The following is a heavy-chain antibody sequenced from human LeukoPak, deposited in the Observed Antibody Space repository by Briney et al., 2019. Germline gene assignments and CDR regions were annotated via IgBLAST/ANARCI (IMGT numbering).Heavy chain of an antibody. CDR3: ARLTYYYDSSGYYLGSNTYYFDY. CDR2: IYYSGST. Sequence: SETLSLTCTVSGGSISSYYWSWIRQPPGKGLEWIGYIYYSGSTYYNPSLKSRVTISVDTSKNQFSLKLGSVTAADTAVYYCARLTYYYDSSGYYLGSNTYYFDYWGQGTLVTVSS. J-gene: IGHJ4*02. D-gene: IGHD3-22*01. V-gene: IGHV4-30-4*08. CDR1: GGSISSYY.